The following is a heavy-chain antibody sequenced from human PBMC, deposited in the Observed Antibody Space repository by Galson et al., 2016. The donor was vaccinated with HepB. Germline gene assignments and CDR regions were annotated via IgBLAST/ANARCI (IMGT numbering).Heavy chain of an antibody. CDR1: GFSIRSTGVA. CDR2: IYWDDDK. V-gene: IGHV2-5*02. CDR3: AHRGVGYNYFDY. D-gene: IGHD5-24*01. Sequence: PALVKPTQTLTLTCTLSGFSIRSTGVAVGWIRQPPGKALEWLALIYWDDDKRYNPSITNRLTITKDTSKNQVVPTMTNIDPVDTATYFCAHRGVGYNYFDYWGQGTLVTVSS. J-gene: IGHJ4*02.